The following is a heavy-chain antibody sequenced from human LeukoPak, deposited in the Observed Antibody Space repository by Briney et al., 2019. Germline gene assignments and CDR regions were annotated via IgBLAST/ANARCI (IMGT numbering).Heavy chain of an antibody. V-gene: IGHV3-53*04. CDR1: GFTVSSNY. CDR3: AKVHDSSGYLYYFDY. CDR2: IYSGGST. D-gene: IGHD3-22*01. J-gene: IGHJ4*02. Sequence: GGSLRLSCAASGFTVSSNYMSWVRQAPGKGLKWVSVIYSGGSTYYADSVKGRFTISRHNSKNTLYLQMNSLRAEDTAVYYCAKVHDSSGYLYYFDYWGQGTLVTVSS.